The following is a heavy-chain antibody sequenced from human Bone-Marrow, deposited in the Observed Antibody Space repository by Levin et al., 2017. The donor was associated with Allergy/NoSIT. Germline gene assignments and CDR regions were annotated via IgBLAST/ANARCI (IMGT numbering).Heavy chain of an antibody. J-gene: IGHJ4*02. Sequence: PSETLSLTCTVSGGSISSDDYYWNWIRQPAGKGLEWIGRIYASGSTNYNPSLKSRVTISLDTSKNQLSLKLSAVTAADTAVYYCARGVYDILTGSYMGKLDYWGQGTLVTISS. CDR2: IYASGST. V-gene: IGHV4-61*02. CDR1: GGSISSDDYY. D-gene: IGHD3-9*01. CDR3: ARGVYDILTGSYMGKLDY.